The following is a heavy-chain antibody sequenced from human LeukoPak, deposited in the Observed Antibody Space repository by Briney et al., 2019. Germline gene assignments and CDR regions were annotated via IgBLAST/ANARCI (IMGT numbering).Heavy chain of an antibody. CDR2: INPNSGGT. D-gene: IGHD6-19*01. CDR1: GYTFTGYY. J-gene: IGHJ3*02. V-gene: IGHV1-2*04. CDR3: ARAASPAVAGPTDAFDI. Sequence: ASVRVSCKASGYTFTGYYMHWVRQAPGQGLEWMGWINPNSGGTNYAQKFQGWVTMTRDTSISTAYMELSRLRSDDTAVYYCARAASPAVAGPTDAFDIWGQGTMVTVSS.